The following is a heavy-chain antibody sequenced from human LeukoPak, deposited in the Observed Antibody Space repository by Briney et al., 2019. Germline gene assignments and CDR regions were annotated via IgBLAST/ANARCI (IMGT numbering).Heavy chain of an antibody. CDR1: GFTFSSYA. V-gene: IGHV3-23*01. J-gene: IGHJ5*02. Sequence: PGGSLRLSCAASGFTFSSYAMSWVRQAPGKGLEWVSAISGSGGSTYYADSVKGRFTISRDNSKNTLYLQMNSLRAEDTAVYYCAKAYSSSWYWYWFDPWGQGTLVTVSS. CDR2: ISGSGGST. CDR3: AKAYSSSWYWYWFDP. D-gene: IGHD6-13*01.